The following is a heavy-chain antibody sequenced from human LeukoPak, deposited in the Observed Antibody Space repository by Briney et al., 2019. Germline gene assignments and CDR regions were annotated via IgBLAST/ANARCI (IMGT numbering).Heavy chain of an antibody. J-gene: IGHJ6*02. CDR3: ARGGKDIVVVPAARSYYYYGMDV. V-gene: IGHV4-34*01. CDR2: INHSGST. D-gene: IGHD2-2*01. Sequence: SETLSLTCTVYGGSFSGYYWSWIRLPPGKGLEWIGEINHSGSTNYNPSLKSRVTISVDTSKNQFSLKLSSVTAADTAVYYCARGGKDIVVVPAARSYYYYGMDVWGQGTTVTVSS. CDR1: GGSFSGYY.